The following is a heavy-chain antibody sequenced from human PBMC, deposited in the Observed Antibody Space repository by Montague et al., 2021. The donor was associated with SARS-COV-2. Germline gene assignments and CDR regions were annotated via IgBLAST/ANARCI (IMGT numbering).Heavy chain of an antibody. J-gene: IGHJ5*02. CDR1: GYSISSGYY. CDR2: IYHSGST. Sequence: SETLSLTCTVSGYSISSGYYWGWIRQPPGKGLEWIGSIYHSGSTYYNPSLKSRVTISVDTSKNQFSLKLPSSVTAADTAVYYCARDRRRWLQLNSWFDPWGQGTLVTVSS. CDR3: ARDRRRWLQLNSWFDP. D-gene: IGHD5-24*01. V-gene: IGHV4-38-2*02.